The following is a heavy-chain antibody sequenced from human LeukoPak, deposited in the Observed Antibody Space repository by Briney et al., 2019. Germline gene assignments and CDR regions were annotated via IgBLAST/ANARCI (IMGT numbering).Heavy chain of an antibody. D-gene: IGHD3-10*01. V-gene: IGHV3-15*01. J-gene: IGHJ4*02. CDR1: GFTFSNAW. CDR3: TTAPALLWFGELLPSDY. CDR2: IKSKTDGGTT. Sequence: GGSLRLSCAASGFTFSNAWMSWVRQAPGKGLEWVGRIKSKTDGGTTDYVAPVKGRFTISRDDSKNTLYLQMNSLKTEDTAVYYCTTAPALLWFGELLPSDYWGQGTLVTVSS.